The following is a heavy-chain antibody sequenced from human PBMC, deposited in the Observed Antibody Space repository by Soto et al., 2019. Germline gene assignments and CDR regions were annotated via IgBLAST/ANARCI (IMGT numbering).Heavy chain of an antibody. CDR2: IYHSGST. V-gene: IGHV4-38-2*02. Sequence: PSETLSLTCAVSGYSISSGYYWGWIRQPPGKGLEWIGSIYHSGSTYYNPSLKSRVTIPVDTSKNQFSLKLSSVTAADTAVYYCARDRTEFTIFGVVILPQAWFDPWGQGTLVTVS. D-gene: IGHD3-3*01. J-gene: IGHJ5*02. CDR1: GYSISSGYY. CDR3: ARDRTEFTIFGVVILPQAWFDP.